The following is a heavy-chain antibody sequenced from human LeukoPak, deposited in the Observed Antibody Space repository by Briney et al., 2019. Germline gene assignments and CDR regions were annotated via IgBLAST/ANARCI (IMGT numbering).Heavy chain of an antibody. V-gene: IGHV7-4-1*02. CDR3: ARGQGGGWYGYYYYYGMDV. Sequence: ASVKVSCKASGYTFTSYAMNWVRQAPGQGLEWMGWINTNTGNPTYAQGFTGRFVFSLDTSVSTAYLQISSLKAEDTAVYYCARGQGGGWYGYYYYYGMDVWGQGTTVTVSS. J-gene: IGHJ6*02. CDR2: INTNTGNP. CDR1: GYTFTSYA. D-gene: IGHD6-19*01.